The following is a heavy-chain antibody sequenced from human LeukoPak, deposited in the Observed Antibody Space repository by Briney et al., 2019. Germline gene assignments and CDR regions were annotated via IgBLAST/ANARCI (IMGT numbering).Heavy chain of an antibody. CDR1: GYTFTSYG. V-gene: IGHV1-18*01. CDR2: ISAYNGNT. J-gene: IGHJ5*02. D-gene: IGHD3-10*01. CDR3: ARVGLPLITMVRGFIMENWFDP. Sequence: ASVKVSCKASGYTFTSYGISWVRQAPGQGLEWMGWISAYNGNTNYAQKLQGRVTMTTDTSTSTAYMELRSLRSDDTAVYYCARVGLPLITMVRGFIMENWFDPWGQGTLSPSPQ.